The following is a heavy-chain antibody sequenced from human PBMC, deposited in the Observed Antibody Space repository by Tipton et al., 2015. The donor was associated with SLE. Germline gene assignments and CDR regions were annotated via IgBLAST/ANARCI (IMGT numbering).Heavy chain of an antibody. CDR1: GFTFSSYG. D-gene: IGHD2-15*01. J-gene: IGHJ3*02. CDR2: IWYDGSNK. Sequence: SLRLSCAASGFTFSSYGMHWVRQAPGKGLEWVAVIWYDGSNKYYADSVKGRFTISRDNSKNTLYLQMNSLRAEDTAVYYCAKAFTPSDACDIWGQGTMDAVSS. V-gene: IGHV3-30*18. CDR3: AKAFTPSDACDI.